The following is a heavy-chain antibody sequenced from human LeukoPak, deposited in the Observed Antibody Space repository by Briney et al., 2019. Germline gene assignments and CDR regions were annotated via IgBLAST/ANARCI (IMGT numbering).Heavy chain of an antibody. CDR1: GFTFSSYA. CDR2: ISYDGSNK. J-gene: IGHJ4*02. V-gene: IGHV3-30-3*01. CDR3: ARDRSPRLEVPAAILDY. D-gene: IGHD2-2*01. Sequence: GRSLRLSCAASGFTFSSYAMHWVRQAPGKGLEWVAVISYDGSNKYYADSVKGRFTISRDNSKNTLYLQMNSLRAEDTAVYYCARDRSPRLEVPAAILDYWGQGTLVTVSS.